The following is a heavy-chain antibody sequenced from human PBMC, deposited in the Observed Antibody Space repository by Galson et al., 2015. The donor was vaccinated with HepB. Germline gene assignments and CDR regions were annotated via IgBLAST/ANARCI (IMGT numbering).Heavy chain of an antibody. Sequence: SLRLSCAVSGFTFSSYGMNWVRQAPGKGLEWVSYISSSSSAIYYADSVKGRFTISRDNAKNSLYLQMNSLRGEDTAVYYCARYRSGWASDYWGQGTLLTVSP. CDR3: ARYRSGWASDY. V-gene: IGHV3-48*04. J-gene: IGHJ4*02. CDR1: GFTFSSYG. D-gene: IGHD6-19*01. CDR2: ISSSSSAI.